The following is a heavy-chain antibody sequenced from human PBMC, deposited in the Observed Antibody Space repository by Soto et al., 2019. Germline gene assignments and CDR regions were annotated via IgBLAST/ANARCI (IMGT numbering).Heavy chain of an antibody. J-gene: IGHJ6*02. Sequence: PGGSLRLSCAASGFTFSSYAMSWVRQAPGKGLEWVSAISGSGGSTYYADSVKGRFTISRDNSKNTLYLQMNSLRAEDTAVYYCAKDTYYDFWSGYYPSMDVWGQGTTVTVSS. CDR1: GFTFSSYA. V-gene: IGHV3-23*01. CDR3: AKDTYYDFWSGYYPSMDV. CDR2: ISGSGGST. D-gene: IGHD3-3*01.